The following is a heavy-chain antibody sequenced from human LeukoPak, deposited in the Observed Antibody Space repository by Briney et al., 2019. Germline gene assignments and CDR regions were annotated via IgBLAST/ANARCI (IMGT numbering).Heavy chain of an antibody. D-gene: IGHD2-2*01. J-gene: IGHJ4*02. V-gene: IGHV1-8*01. CDR1: GYTFTSYD. CDR2: MNPNSGNT. CDR3: AGVVVPAAGGYFDY. Sequence: GASVKVSCKASGYTFTSYDINWVRQATGQGLEWMGWMNPNSGNTGYAQKFQGRVTMTRDTSISTAYMELSSLRSEDTAVYYCAGVVVPAAGGYFDYWGQGTLVTVSS.